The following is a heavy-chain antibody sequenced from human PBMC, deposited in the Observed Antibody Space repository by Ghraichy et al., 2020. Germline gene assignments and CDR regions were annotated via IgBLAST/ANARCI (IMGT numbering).Heavy chain of an antibody. V-gene: IGHV4-59*01. J-gene: IGHJ5*02. D-gene: IGHD6-6*01. Sequence: SETLSLTCTVSGGSISSYYWSWIRQPPGKGLEWIGYIYYSGSTNYNPSLKSRVTISVDTSKNQFSLKLSSVTAADTAVYYCARDGYKVAARQGGGNWFDPWGQGTLVTVSS. CDR1: GGSISSYY. CDR2: IYYSGST. CDR3: ARDGYKVAARQGGGNWFDP.